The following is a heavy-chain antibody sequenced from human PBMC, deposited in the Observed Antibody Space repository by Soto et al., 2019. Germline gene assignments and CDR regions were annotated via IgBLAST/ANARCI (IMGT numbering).Heavy chain of an antibody. D-gene: IGHD3-10*01. J-gene: IGHJ3*02. CDR1: GYTFTSYG. Sequence: GASVKVSCKASGYTFTSYGISWVRQAPGQGLEWMGWISAYNGNTNYAQKLQGRVTMTTDTSTSTAYMELRSLRSDDTAVYYCASELLWFGDYAFDIWGQGTMVTVSS. CDR3: ASELLWFGDYAFDI. V-gene: IGHV1-18*01. CDR2: ISAYNGNT.